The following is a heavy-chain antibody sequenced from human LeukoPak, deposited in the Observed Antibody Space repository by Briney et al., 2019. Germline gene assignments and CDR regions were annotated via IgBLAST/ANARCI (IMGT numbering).Heavy chain of an antibody. CDR2: ISSSSSYI. V-gene: IGHV3-21*01. CDR1: GFSFSSYS. D-gene: IGHD7-27*01. Sequence: GGSLRLSCAASGFSFSSYSMNWVRQAPGKGLEWVSSISSSSSYIYYADSVKGRFTISRDNAKNLLYLQMNSLRAEDTAVYYCARDQTGYFDYWGQGTLVTVSS. J-gene: IGHJ4*02. CDR3: ARDQTGYFDY.